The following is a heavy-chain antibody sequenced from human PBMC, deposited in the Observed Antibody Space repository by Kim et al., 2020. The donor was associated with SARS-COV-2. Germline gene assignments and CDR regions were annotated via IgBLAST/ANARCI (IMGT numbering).Heavy chain of an antibody. CDR2: INPNSGGT. J-gene: IGHJ5*02. Sequence: ASVKVSCKASGYTFTGYYMHWVRQAPGQGLEWMGWINPNSGGTNYAQKFQGRVTMTRDTSISTAYMELSRLRSDDTAVYYCARDPRGGELRFDPWGQGTLVTVSS. D-gene: IGHD1-7*01. CDR3: ARDPRGGELRFDP. V-gene: IGHV1-2*02. CDR1: GYTFTGYY.